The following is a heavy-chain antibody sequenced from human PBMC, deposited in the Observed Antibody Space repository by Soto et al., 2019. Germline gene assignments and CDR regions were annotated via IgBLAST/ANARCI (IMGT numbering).Heavy chain of an antibody. Sequence: QVQLRESGPGLVRPSGTLSLTCAVSGGSISNGQWWSWVRQAPGKGLEWIGGIYHSGSTNYNPSLKSRVTMSVVPSKNLFSLTLNSVTAADTTFYYCARDQGSHPGDWGQGTLVSVSS. V-gene: IGHV4-4*02. D-gene: IGHD6-13*01. CDR3: ARDQGSHPGD. CDR1: GGSISNGQW. J-gene: IGHJ4*02. CDR2: IYHSGST.